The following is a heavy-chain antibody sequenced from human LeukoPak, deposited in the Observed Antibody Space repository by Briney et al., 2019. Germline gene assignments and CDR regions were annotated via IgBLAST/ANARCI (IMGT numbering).Heavy chain of an antibody. V-gene: IGHV1-58*01. CDR1: GFTFTSSA. D-gene: IGHD4-11*01. J-gene: IGHJ4*02. CDR3: ARWMATVTTPDY. CDR2: IVVGSGNT. Sequence: SVKVSCKASGFTFTSSAVQWVRQARGQRLEWIGWIVVGSGNTNYAQKLQERVTITRDMSTSTAYMELSRLRSDDTAVYYCARWMATVTTPDYWGQGTLVTVSS.